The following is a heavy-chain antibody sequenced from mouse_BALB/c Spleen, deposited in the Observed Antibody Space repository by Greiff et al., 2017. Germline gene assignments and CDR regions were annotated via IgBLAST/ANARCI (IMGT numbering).Heavy chain of an antibody. CDR1: GFTFSSFG. CDR2: ISSGSSTI. J-gene: IGHJ4*01. D-gene: IGHD1-1*01. Sequence: EVQVVESGGGLVQPGGSRKLSCAASGFTFSSFGMHWVRQAPEKGLEWVAYISSGSSTIYYADTVKGRFTISRDNPKNTLFLQMTSLRSEDTAMYYCARIYYYGSSYVYAMDYWGQGTSVTVSS. CDR3: ARIYYYGSSYVYAMDY. V-gene: IGHV5-17*02.